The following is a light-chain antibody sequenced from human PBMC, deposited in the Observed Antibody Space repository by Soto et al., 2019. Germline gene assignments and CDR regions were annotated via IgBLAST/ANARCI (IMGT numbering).Light chain of an antibody. J-gene: IGLJ1*01. Sequence: QSVLTQPASVSGSPGQSITISCTGTSSDVGSYNLVSWYQQHPGKAPKLMIYEGSKRPSGVSNHFSGSKSGNTASLTISGLQAEDEADYYCCSYAGSSLYVFGTGTKVTVL. CDR2: EGS. V-gene: IGLV2-23*01. CDR3: CSYAGSSLYV. CDR1: SSDVGSYNL.